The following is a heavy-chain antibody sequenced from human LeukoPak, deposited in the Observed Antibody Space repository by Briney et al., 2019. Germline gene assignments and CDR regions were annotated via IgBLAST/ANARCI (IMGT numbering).Heavy chain of an antibody. Sequence: SETLSLTCTVSGGSLSSYYWSWIRQPPGKGLEWIGYIYYSGSTNYNPSLTSRVTISVDTSKNQFSLKLRSVTAADTAVYYCARESGQSPWLDPWGEGTLVSVSS. CDR3: ARESGQSPWLDP. D-gene: IGHD5-12*01. CDR2: IYYSGST. J-gene: IGHJ5*02. CDR1: GGSLSSYY. V-gene: IGHV4-59*01.